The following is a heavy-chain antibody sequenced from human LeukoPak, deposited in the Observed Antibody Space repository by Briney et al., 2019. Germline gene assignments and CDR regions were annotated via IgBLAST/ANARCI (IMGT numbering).Heavy chain of an antibody. CDR1: GFNFSIYY. CDR3: TRVAILAKSGHFDY. CDR2: ISSRNDSK. J-gene: IGHJ4*02. V-gene: IGHV3-21*06. D-gene: IGHD3-9*01. Sequence: GGSLRLSCAASGFNFSIYYMNWVRQAPGKGLEWVSTISSRNDSKYYADSVKGRFTITRDNAKNSLYLQMDNLRTEDTAVYYCTRVAILAKSGHFDYWGLGTLVIVSS.